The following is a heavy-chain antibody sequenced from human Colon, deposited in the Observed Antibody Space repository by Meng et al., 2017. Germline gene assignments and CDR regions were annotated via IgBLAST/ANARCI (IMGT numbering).Heavy chain of an antibody. CDR3: ARGGLHDYGGH. Sequence: QGQRWQSGSELKKPGALVRISCKASGYTFTTYGMNWVRQAPGQGLEWMGWMNPNSGNTGYAQKFQGRVTMTRNTSISTAYMELSSLRSEDTAVYYCARGGLHDYGGHWGQGTLVTVSS. J-gene: IGHJ4*02. CDR2: MNPNSGNT. V-gene: IGHV1-8*02. D-gene: IGHD4-23*01. CDR1: GYTFTTYG.